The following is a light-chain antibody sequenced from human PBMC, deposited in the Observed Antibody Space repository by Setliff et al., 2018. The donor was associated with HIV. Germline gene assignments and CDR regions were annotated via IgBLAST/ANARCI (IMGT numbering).Light chain of an antibody. J-gene: IGLJ1*01. Sequence: QSALTQPASVSGPPGQSITISCTGTTSDVGAYNYVSWYQQHPGKAPKLLIYDVTNRPSGVSNRFSGSKSANTASLTISGLQAEDEADYYCSSYTSSTSRVLGSGTKVTVL. CDR1: TSDVGAYNY. V-gene: IGLV2-14*03. CDR3: SSYTSSTSRV. CDR2: DVT.